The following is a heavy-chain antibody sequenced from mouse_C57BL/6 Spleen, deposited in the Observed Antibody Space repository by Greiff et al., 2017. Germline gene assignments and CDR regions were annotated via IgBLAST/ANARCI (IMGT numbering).Heavy chain of an antibody. CDR2: IDPANGNT. CDR1: GFNIKNTY. Sequence: EVQLQQSVAELVRPGASVKLSCTASGFNIKNTYMHWVKQRPEQGLEWIGRIDPANGNTKYAPKFQGKATITADTSSNTAYLQLSSLTSEDTAIYYCARTLYYDYDDYYAMDYWGQGTSVTVSS. V-gene: IGHV14-3*01. CDR3: ARTLYYDYDDYYAMDY. D-gene: IGHD2-4*01. J-gene: IGHJ4*01.